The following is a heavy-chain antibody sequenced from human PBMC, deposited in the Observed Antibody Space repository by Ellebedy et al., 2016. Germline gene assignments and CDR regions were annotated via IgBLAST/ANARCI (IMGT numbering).Heavy chain of an antibody. Sequence: SETLSLXXSVSGDSINTSHYYWAWIRQPPGKGLEWIGRIHSGGITKYSPSLQSRVSVSLDTSKKQFSLNLNSVTDADTAVYYCAREGRGSYDYWGQGTLVTVSS. J-gene: IGHJ4*02. CDR2: IHSGGIT. D-gene: IGHD1-26*01. CDR1: GDSINTSHYY. V-gene: IGHV4-39*07. CDR3: AREGRGSYDY.